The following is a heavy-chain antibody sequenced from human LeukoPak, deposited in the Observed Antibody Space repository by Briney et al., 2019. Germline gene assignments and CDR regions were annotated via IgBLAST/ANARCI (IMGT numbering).Heavy chain of an antibody. CDR3: ARLSSRGDSEEGFDY. CDR2: ITSSSSYI. D-gene: IGHD2-21*02. CDR1: GFTFSTYS. V-gene: IGHV3-21*01. Sequence: PGGSLRLSCAASGFTFSTYSMNWVRQAPGKGLEWVSSITSSSSYIFYADSVKGRFTVSRDNSRRSLYLQMHSLRADDTAVYYCARLSSRGDSEEGFDYWGQGTRVTVSS. J-gene: IGHJ4*02.